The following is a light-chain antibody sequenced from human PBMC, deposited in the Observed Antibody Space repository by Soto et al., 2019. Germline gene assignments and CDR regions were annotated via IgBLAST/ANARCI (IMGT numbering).Light chain of an antibody. J-gene: IGKJ1*01. Sequence: EMVNTHSPATLSVSQGERATLSCRASQSVSSNLAWYQQRPGQAPRLLIYGASTRATGIPDRFSGSGSGTEFTLTISSLQSEDFAVYYCQQYNDGPPWTFGQGTKVDIK. CDR2: GAS. CDR3: QQYNDGPPWT. V-gene: IGKV3-15*01. CDR1: QSVSSN.